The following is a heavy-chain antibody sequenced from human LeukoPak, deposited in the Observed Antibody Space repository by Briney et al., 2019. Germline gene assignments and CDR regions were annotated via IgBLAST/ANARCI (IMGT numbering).Heavy chain of an antibody. CDR2: IYYSGST. CDR3: ARARYGVLLWFGELSVPRSYGMDV. D-gene: IGHD3-10*01. Sequence: PSETLSLTCTVSGGSISSGGYYWSWIRQHPGKGLEWLGYIYYSGSTYYNPSLKSRVTISVDTSKNQFSLKLSSVTAADTAVYYCARARYGVLLWFGELSVPRSYGMDVWGQGTTVTVSS. V-gene: IGHV4-31*03. J-gene: IGHJ6*02. CDR1: GGSISSGGYY.